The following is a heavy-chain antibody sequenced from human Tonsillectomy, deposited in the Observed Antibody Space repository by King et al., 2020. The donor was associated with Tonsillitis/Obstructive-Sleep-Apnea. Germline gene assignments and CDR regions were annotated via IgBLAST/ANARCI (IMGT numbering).Heavy chain of an antibody. V-gene: IGHV5-51*01. J-gene: IGHJ3*02. Sequence: QLVQSGAEVKKPGESLKISCKGSGYSFTNYWIGWVRQMPGKGLEWMGIIFPSDSETRYSPSFQGQVTISADKSVSTAYLQWSSLKASDTAMYYCARAYYDFWNNYVNAFDIWGQGTMVTVSS. D-gene: IGHD3-3*01. CDR2: IFPSDSET. CDR3: ARAYYDFWNNYVNAFDI. CDR1: GYSFTNYW.